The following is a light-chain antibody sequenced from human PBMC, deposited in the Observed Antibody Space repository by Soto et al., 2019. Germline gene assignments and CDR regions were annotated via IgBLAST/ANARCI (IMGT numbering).Light chain of an antibody. Sequence: DIPMPQSPSSLSASVGDRITITFQASQDISNYLNWYQQMPGKAPKLLIYDASNLETGVPSRFSGSGSGTDFTFTISNLQPEDIATYYCQQYDNLPITFGQGTRLEIK. J-gene: IGKJ5*01. CDR2: DAS. CDR1: QDISNY. CDR3: QQYDNLPIT. V-gene: IGKV1-33*01.